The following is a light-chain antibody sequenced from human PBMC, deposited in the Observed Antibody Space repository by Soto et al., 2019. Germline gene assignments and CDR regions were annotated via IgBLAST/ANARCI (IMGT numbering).Light chain of an antibody. CDR1: HSVGSL. V-gene: IGKV3-15*01. CDR2: GAS. CDR3: QQYNNWPIT. J-gene: IGKJ5*01. Sequence: EVVMTQSPATLSVSPGERATVSCRASHSVGSLLAWYQQKPGQAPRLLTYGASTRATGIPARFTGSGSGTEFTLTISSLQSEDFAVYYCQQYNNWPITFGPGTRLEIK.